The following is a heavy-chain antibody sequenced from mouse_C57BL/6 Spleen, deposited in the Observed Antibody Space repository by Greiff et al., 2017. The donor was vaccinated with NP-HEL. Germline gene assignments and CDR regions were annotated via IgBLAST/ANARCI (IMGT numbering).Heavy chain of an antibody. CDR1: GYTFTSYW. V-gene: IGHV1-50*01. Sequence: QVQLQQPGAELVKPGASVKLSCKASGYTFTSYWMQWVKQRPGQGLEWIGEIDPSDSYTNYNQKFKGKATLTVDTSSSTAYMQLSSLTSEDSAVYYCARGGIDYGSSYGYFDVWGTGTTVTVSS. CDR3: ARGGIDYGSSYGYFDV. D-gene: IGHD1-1*01. J-gene: IGHJ1*03. CDR2: IDPSDSYT.